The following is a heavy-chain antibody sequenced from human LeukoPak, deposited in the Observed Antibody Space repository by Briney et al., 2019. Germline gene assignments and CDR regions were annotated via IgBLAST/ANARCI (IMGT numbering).Heavy chain of an antibody. CDR1: GYTFTSYG. CDR3: ARTAECSSTSCPEGWFDP. Sequence: ASVKVSCKASGYTFTSYGISWVRQAPGQGLEWMGWISAYNGNTNYAQKLQGRVTMTTDTSTSTAYMELRSLRSDDTAVYYCARTAECSSTSCPEGWFDPWGQGTPVTVSS. V-gene: IGHV1-18*01. D-gene: IGHD2-2*01. J-gene: IGHJ5*02. CDR2: ISAYNGNT.